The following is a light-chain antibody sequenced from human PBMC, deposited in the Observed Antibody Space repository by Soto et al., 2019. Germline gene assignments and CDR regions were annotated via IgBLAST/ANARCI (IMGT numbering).Light chain of an antibody. CDR3: QQYGTSRE. Sequence: EIVLTQSPGTLSLSPGEKATLSCRASQSVSSSYLAWYQQKPGQAPRLLIYGASSRATGIPDRFSGSWSGTDFTLTINRLEPEDFAVDYWQQYGTSREFGQGTKVENK. CDR1: QSVSSSY. J-gene: IGKJ1*01. CDR2: GAS. V-gene: IGKV3-20*01.